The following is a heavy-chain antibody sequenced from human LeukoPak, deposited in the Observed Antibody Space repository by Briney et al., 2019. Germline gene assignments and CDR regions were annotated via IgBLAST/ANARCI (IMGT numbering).Heavy chain of an antibody. J-gene: IGHJ4*02. D-gene: IGHD3-9*01. CDR1: NFTFGSYG. V-gene: IGHV3-30*02. CDR2: ISHDGSDK. CDR3: AKEGTLRYFDWSYYDY. Sequence: GGSLRLSCAASNFTFGSYGMNWVRHVPGKGLEWVAYISHDGSDKYYTDSVKGRFTISRDNAKNTLYLQMNSLRVEDTAMYYCAKEGTLRYFDWSYYDYWGQGTLVTVSS.